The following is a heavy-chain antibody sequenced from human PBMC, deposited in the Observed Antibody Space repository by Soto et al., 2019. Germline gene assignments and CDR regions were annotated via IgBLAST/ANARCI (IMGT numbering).Heavy chain of an antibody. CDR3: ARKGYCISTSCYEIWFDP. CDR1: GYTFTSYG. CDR2: ISAYNGNT. D-gene: IGHD2-2*01. V-gene: IGHV1-18*01. Sequence: ASVKVSCKASGYTFTSYGISWVRQAPGQGLEWTGWISAYNGNTNYAQKLQGRVTMTTDTSTSTAYMELRSLRSDDTAVYYCARKGYCISTSCYEIWFDPWGQGTLVTVSS. J-gene: IGHJ5*02.